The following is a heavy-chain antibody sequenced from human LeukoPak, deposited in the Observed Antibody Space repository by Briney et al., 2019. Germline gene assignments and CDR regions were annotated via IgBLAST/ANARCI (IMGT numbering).Heavy chain of an antibody. D-gene: IGHD2-2*01. CDR1: GFTFSSYA. CDR2: ISGSGGST. J-gene: IGHJ4*02. Sequence: GGSLRLSCAASGFTFSSYAMSWVRQAPGKGLEWVSAISGSGGSTYYADSVKGRFTISRDNSKNTLYLQMNILRAEDTAVYYCARNGYCSSTSCSSFDYWGQGTLVTVSS. CDR3: ARNGYCSSTSCSSFDY. V-gene: IGHV3-23*01.